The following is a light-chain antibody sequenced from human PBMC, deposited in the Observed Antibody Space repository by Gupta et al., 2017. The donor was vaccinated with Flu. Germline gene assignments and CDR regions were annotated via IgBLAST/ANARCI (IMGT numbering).Light chain of an antibody. CDR3: ETWDSNARL. J-gene: IGLJ3*02. CDR2: VESSGRY. CDR1: GGHSTSI. V-gene: IGLV4-60*03. Sequence: QPVLTQPPSASASLGSSVKLTCNLSGGHSTSIIGWHQHQPGKAPRYLMKVESSGRYTKGSGVPDRFSGSSFGADRYLTISNLQSEDEADYYCETWDSNARLFGGGTKLTVL.